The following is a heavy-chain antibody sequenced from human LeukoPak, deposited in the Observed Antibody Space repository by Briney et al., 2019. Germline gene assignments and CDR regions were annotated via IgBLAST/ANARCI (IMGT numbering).Heavy chain of an antibody. CDR1: GESISGFY. D-gene: IGHD2-15*01. J-gene: IGHJ5*02. CDR3: AGTPNWFDP. Sequence: SETLSLTCTVSGESISGFYWNWIRQPPGKGLEWIGYIYYSGSTNYNPSLKSRVTISVDTSKNQFSLKLSSVTAADTAVYYCAGTPNWFDPWGQGTLVTVSS. V-gene: IGHV4-59*01. CDR2: IYYSGST.